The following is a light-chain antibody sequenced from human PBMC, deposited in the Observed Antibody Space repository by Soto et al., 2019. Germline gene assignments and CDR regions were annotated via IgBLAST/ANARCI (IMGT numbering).Light chain of an antibody. CDR2: DTS. V-gene: IGKV3-20*01. CDR1: QGIGDT. CDR3: QQYGSSPIT. J-gene: IGKJ5*01. Sequence: EVVVSQSPATRSVSPGEGATVSCRASQGIGDTLAWYQHKPGQTPRLLIYDTSTRATGLPTRFSGSRSGADFTLTISRLEPGDFAVYFCQQYGSSPITFGQGTRLEIK.